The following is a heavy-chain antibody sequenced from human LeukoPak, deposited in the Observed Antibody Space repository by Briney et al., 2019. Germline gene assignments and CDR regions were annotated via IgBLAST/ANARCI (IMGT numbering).Heavy chain of an antibody. CDR2: ISYDGDNK. CDR3: ARDRGDGYNRGSYAFDI. J-gene: IGHJ3*02. Sequence: GGSLRLSCATSGFTFSSYGMHWVRQAPGKGLEWVALISYDGDNKYYADSVKGRFTISRDNSKNNLYLQMNSLRAEDTAVYYCARDRGDGYNRGSYAFDIWGQGTMVTVSS. D-gene: IGHD5-24*01. CDR1: GFTFSSYG. V-gene: IGHV3-30*03.